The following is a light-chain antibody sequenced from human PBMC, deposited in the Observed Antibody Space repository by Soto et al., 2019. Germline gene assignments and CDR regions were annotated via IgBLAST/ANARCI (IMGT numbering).Light chain of an antibody. CDR2: GAS. CDR3: QQSYSTTWT. J-gene: IGKJ1*01. Sequence: IVMTQSPATLSVSPWERATLSCRASQSVSILLAWYQQKPGQAPRILIFGASGRATGIPDRFSGSGSGTDFTLTISSLQPEDFATYYCQQSYSTTWTFGQGTKVDIK. CDR1: QSVSIL. V-gene: IGKV3D-15*01.